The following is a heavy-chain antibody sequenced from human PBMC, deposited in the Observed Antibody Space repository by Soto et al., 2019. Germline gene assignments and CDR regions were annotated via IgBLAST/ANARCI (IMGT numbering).Heavy chain of an antibody. D-gene: IGHD6-19*01. V-gene: IGHV1-69*13. J-gene: IGHJ6*02. CDR2: IIPIFGTA. CDR3: ARSVVQYSSGWYVALLYYYGMDV. CDR1: GGTFSSYA. Sequence: SVKVSCKASGGTFSSYAISWVRQAPGQGLEWMGGIIPIFGTANYAQKFQGRVTITADESTSTAYMELSSLRSEDTAVYYCARSVVQYSSGWYVALLYYYGMDVWG.